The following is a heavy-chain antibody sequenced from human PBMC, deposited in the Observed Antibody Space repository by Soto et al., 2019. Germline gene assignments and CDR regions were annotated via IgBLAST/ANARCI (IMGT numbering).Heavy chain of an antibody. D-gene: IGHD4-17*01. J-gene: IGHJ4*02. CDR1: GYTITSYY. V-gene: IGHV1-46*03. Sequence: ASVKVSCKASGYTITSYYMHWVRQAPGQGLEWMGIINPSGGSTSYAQKFQGRVTMTRDTSTSTVYMELSSLRSEDTAVYYCARGHPMTTVTTPHYFDYWGQGTLVTVSS. CDR2: INPSGGST. CDR3: ARGHPMTTVTTPHYFDY.